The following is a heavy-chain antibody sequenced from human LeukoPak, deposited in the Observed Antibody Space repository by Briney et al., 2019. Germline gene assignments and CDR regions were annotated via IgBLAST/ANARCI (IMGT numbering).Heavy chain of an antibody. D-gene: IGHD1-1*01. J-gene: IGHJ4*02. V-gene: IGHV3-23*01. CDR3: ARDYPTSGIVTIFDY. CDR1: GFTFNDYA. Sequence: GGSLRLSCASSGFTFNDYAMTWVRQAPGKGLEWVSSITASGGSTYCADSVKGRFTISRDNSKNTLYLQMSSLRAEDTAVYYCARDYPTSGIVTIFDYWGQGTLVTVSS. CDR2: ITASGGST.